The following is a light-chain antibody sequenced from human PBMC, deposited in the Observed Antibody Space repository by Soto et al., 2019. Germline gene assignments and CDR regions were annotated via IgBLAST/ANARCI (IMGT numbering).Light chain of an antibody. J-gene: IGKJ1*01. CDR2: DAS. CDR3: QQYQSSWT. V-gene: IGKV1-5*01. CDR1: QSISSW. Sequence: DIQMTQSPSTLSGSVGDRVTITCRASQSISSWLAWYQQKPGKVPNLLIYDASNLESGAPLRFSGSGSGTEFTLTISSLQPDDFATYYCQQYQSSWTVGQGTKVDIK.